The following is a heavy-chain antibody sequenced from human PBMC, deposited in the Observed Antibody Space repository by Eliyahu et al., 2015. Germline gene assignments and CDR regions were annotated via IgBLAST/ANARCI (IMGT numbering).Heavy chain of an antibody. Sequence: LVQSGAEVKKPGSSVKVSCKASGGTFSSYAISWVRQAPGQGLEWMGGIIPIFGTANYAQKFQGRVTITTDESTSTAYMELSSLRSEDTARVYCARDTAGRYCSGGSCYFLWFDPWGQGTLVTVSS. CDR2: IIPIFGTA. CDR3: ARDTAGRYCSGGSCYFLWFDP. J-gene: IGHJ5*02. D-gene: IGHD2-15*01. CDR1: GGTFSSYA. V-gene: IGHV1-69*05.